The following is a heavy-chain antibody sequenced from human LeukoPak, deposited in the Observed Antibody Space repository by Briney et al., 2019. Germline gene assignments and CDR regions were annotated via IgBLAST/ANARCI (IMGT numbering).Heavy chain of an antibody. CDR1: GFTFDDYA. Sequence: PGGSLRLSCAASGFTFDDYAMHWVRQAPGKGLEWVSGISWNSGSIGYADSVKGRFTISRDNAKNSLYLQMNSLRAEDTALYYCAKDGGDIWGQGTMVTVSS. V-gene: IGHV3-9*01. CDR3: AKDGGDI. D-gene: IGHD3-16*01. J-gene: IGHJ3*02. CDR2: ISWNSGSI.